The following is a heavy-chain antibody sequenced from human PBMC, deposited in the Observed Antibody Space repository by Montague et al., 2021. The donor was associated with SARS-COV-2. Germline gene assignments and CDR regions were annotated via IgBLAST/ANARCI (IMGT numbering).Heavy chain of an antibody. D-gene: IGHD5-24*01. CDR2: IYWDDDK. CDR1: GFSFSTSGEG. V-gene: IGHV2-5*02. Sequence: PALVKPTQILTLTCTFSGFSFSTSGEGVGWIRQPPGKTLEWLALIYWDDDKRYSLSLKSRLTITKDTTKNQVVLTMTNMDAVDTATYYCAHRRGLPDGTGWFDPWGQRTLVTVSS. CDR3: AHRRGLPDGTGWFDP. J-gene: IGHJ5*02.